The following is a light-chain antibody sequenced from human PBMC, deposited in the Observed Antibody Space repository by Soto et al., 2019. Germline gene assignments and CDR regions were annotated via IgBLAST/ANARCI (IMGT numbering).Light chain of an antibody. V-gene: IGKV3-15*01. CDR2: GAS. Sequence: VMTQSPDTLSFSPGERATLSCRTSQTVNSNLAWYQHKPGQSPRLLIYGASTRATTTQGRFSGSGSGTDFTLTISSLQSEDFAVYFCYQYNNWPTCGQGTKVDIK. CDR1: QTVNSN. CDR3: YQYNNWPT. J-gene: IGKJ1*01.